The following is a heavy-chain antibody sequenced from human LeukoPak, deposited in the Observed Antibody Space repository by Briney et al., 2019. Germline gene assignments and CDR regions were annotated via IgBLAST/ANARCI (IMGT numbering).Heavy chain of an antibody. CDR3: ARGLKWSSSSDY. J-gene: IGHJ4*02. CDR2: ISAYNGNT. CDR1: GYTFTSYG. D-gene: IGHD6-6*01. Sequence: ASVKVSCKASGYTFTSYGISWVRQAPGQGLEWMGWISAYNGNTNYAQKLQGRVTITRNTSISTAYMELSSLRSEDTAVYYCARGLKWSSSSDYWGQGTLVTVSS. V-gene: IGHV1-18*01.